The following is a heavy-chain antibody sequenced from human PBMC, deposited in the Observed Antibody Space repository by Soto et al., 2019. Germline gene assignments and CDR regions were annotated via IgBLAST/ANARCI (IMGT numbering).Heavy chain of an antibody. Sequence: PGGSLRLSCTASGFTFSSYGMSWVRQAPGKGLEWVSGISGGGGTAYYADSVKGRFTISRDNSKNTLYLQMNSLRAEDTAVYYCARDRSIQLWFGCWFDPWGQGTLVTVSS. J-gene: IGHJ5*02. CDR1: GFTFSSYG. V-gene: IGHV3-23*01. CDR3: ARDRSIQLWFGCWFDP. D-gene: IGHD5-18*01. CDR2: ISGGGGTA.